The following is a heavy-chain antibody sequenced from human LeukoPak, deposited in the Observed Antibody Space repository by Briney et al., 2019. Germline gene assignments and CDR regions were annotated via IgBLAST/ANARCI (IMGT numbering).Heavy chain of an antibody. V-gene: IGHV4-4*02. CDR3: ARVVGLTMIVVVYYWFDP. J-gene: IGHJ5*02. D-gene: IGHD3-22*01. Sequence: SGTLSLTCAVSGGSISSSNWWSWIRQPPGKGLEWIGEINHSGSTNYNPSLKSRVTISVDTSKNQFSLKLSSVTAADTAVYYCARVVGLTMIVVVYYWFDPWGQGTLVTVSS. CDR2: INHSGST. CDR1: GGSISSSNW.